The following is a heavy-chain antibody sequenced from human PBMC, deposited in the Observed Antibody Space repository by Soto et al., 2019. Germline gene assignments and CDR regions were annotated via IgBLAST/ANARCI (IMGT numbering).Heavy chain of an antibody. J-gene: IGHJ5*02. CDR1: GGTFSSYA. D-gene: IGHD3-10*01. Sequence: SVKVSCKASGGTFSSYAISWVRQAPGQGLEWMGGIIPIFGTANYEQKFQGRVTITADESTSTAYMEMSSLRSEDTDVYYCARSYYYGSGSYFRDQEKLDPWGKGTLVNVS. V-gene: IGHV1-69*13. CDR2: IIPIFGTA. CDR3: ARSYYYGSGSYFRDQEKLDP.